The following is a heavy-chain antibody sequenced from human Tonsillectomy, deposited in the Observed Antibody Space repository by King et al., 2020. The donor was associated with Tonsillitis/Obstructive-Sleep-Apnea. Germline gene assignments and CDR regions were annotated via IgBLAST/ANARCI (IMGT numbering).Heavy chain of an antibody. CDR2: ISAYNGNT. CDR3: AIDDPRLHSGDLSVFGHYYYYMDI. Sequence: VQLVQSGAEVKKPGASVTVSCKASGYTFSSHGISWVRLAPGQGLEWLGWISAYNGNTKYAQKLQGRVTMTTDTSTSTAYMELRSLTSDDTAVYYCAIDDPRLHSGDLSVFGHYYYYMDIWGKGTPVTV. J-gene: IGHJ6*03. CDR1: GYTFSSHG. V-gene: IGHV1-18*01. D-gene: IGHD3-16*02.